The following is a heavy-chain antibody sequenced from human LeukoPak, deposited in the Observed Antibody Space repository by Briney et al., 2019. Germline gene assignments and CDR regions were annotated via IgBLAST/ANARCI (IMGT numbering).Heavy chain of an antibody. CDR1: GFTFSAYW. J-gene: IGHJ5*01. V-gene: IGHV3-74*03. D-gene: IGHD6-19*01. Sequence: GGSLRLSCAASGFTFSAYWMHWVRQAPGKGLVWVSRINSDGYSITYADSVKGRFTISRDNAKNTLYLQMNSLIAEDTAVYFCTRAGYSSGFDSWGQGTLVTVSS. CDR3: TRAGYSSGFDS. CDR2: INSDGYSI.